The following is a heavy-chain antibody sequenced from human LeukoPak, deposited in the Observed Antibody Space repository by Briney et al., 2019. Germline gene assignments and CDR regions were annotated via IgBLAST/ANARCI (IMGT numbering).Heavy chain of an antibody. CDR3: ARHQSWGAFDY. V-gene: IGHV4-59*01. J-gene: IGHJ4*02. CDR2: IYDSGST. D-gene: IGHD1-26*01. CDR1: GGSISSYY. Sequence: SETLSLTCTVSGGSISSYYWSWIRQPPGKGLELIGYIYDSGSTNYNPSLKSRVTISVDTSENQLSLKLRSVTAADTAVYYCARHQSWGAFDYWGQGTLVTVSS.